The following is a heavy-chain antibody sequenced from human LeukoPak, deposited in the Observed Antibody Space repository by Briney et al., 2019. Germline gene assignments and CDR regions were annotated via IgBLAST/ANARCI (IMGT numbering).Heavy chain of an antibody. CDR2: INHSGST. V-gene: IGHV4-34*01. CDR1: GGSFSGYY. Sequence: SETLSLTCAVYGGSFSGYYWSWIRQPPGKGLEWIGEINHSGSTNYNPSLKSRVTISVDTSKNQFSLKLSSVTAADTAVCYCARGLGDYWGQGTLVTVSS. J-gene: IGHJ4*02. CDR3: ARGLGDY.